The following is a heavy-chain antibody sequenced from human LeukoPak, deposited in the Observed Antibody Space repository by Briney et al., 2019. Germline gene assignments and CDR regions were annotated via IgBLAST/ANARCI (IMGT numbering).Heavy chain of an antibody. V-gene: IGHV3-15*01. CDR3: AKDKIAAAASYYFDY. CDR1: GFSFNNAW. Sequence: GGSLRLSCAASGFSFNNAWMAWVRQAPGKGLEWVGHIKSESSGGAIDYAAPVKGRFTISRDNSKNTLYLQMNSLRAEDTAVYYCAKDKIAAAASYYFDYWGQGTLVTVSS. CDR2: IKSESSGGAI. J-gene: IGHJ4*02. D-gene: IGHD6-13*01.